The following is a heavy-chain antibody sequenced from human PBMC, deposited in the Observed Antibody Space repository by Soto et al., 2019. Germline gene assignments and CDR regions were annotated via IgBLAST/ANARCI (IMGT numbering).Heavy chain of an antibody. Sequence: SETLSLTCTVSGGSISSYYWSWIRQPPGKGLEWIGYIYYSGRTNYNPSLKSRVTISVATSKNQFSLKLSSVTAADTAVYYCASARGRRVRGVIIDYYYYMDVWGKGTTVTVSS. V-gene: IGHV4-59*01. J-gene: IGHJ6*03. CDR1: GGSISSYY. CDR2: IYYSGRT. CDR3: ASARGRRVRGVIIDYYYYMDV. D-gene: IGHD3-10*01.